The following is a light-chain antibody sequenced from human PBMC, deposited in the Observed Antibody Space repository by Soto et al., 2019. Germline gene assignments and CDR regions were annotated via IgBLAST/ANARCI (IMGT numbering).Light chain of an antibody. CDR1: SSDVGGYNY. V-gene: IGLV2-11*01. J-gene: IGLJ1*01. CDR3: CSYAGSYTLYV. CDR2: DVS. Sequence: QSALTQPRSVSGSPGQSVTISCTGTSSDVGGYNYVSWYQQHPGTAPKLMIYDVSMRPSGVPDRLSGSKSGNTASLTISGLQAEDEADYYCCSYAGSYTLYVFGTGTKVTVL.